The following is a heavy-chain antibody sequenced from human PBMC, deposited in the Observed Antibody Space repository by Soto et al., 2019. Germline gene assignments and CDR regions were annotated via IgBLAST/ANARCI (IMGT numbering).Heavy chain of an antibody. CDR3: ARPRRSIAARREGHYYYGMDV. J-gene: IGHJ6*02. CDR2: IIPIFGTA. D-gene: IGHD6-6*01. CDR1: GGTFSSYA. V-gene: IGHV1-69*01. Sequence: QVQLVQSGAEVKKPGSSVKVSCKASGGTFSSYAISWVRQAPGQGLEWMGGIIPIFGTANYAQKFQGRVTITADESTSTAYMELSSLRSEDTAVYYCARPRRSIAARREGHYYYGMDVWGQGTTVTVSS.